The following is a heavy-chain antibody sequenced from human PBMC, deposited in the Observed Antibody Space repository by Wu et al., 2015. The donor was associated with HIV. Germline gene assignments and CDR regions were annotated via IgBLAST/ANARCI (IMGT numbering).Heavy chain of an antibody. CDR2: IIPIFGTA. D-gene: IGHD3-22*01. CDR3: ARTPVNYHDSSGYSDY. Sequence: QVQLLQSGAEVKNPGSSVRVSCTASGGTFSSYAISWVRQAPGQGLEWMGGIIPIFGTANYAQKLQGRVTMTTDTSTSTAYMELRSLRSDDTAVYYCARTPVNYHDSSGYSDYWGQGTLVTVSS. V-gene: IGHV1-69*05. J-gene: IGHJ4*02. CDR1: GGTFSSYA.